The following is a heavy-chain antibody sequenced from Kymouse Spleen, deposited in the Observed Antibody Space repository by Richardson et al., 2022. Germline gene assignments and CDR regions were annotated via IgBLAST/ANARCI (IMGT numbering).Heavy chain of an antibody. V-gene: IGHV3-33*01. CDR3: AREGGGYSSSLFDY. CDR2: IWYDGSNK. Sequence: QVQLVESGGGVVQPGRSLRLSCAASGFTFSSYGMHWVRQAPGKGLEWVAVIWYDGSNKYYADSVKGRFTISRDNSKNTLYLQMNSLRAEDTAVYYCAREGGGYSSSLFDYWGQGTLVTVSS. J-gene: IGHJ4*02. D-gene: IGHD6-13*01. CDR1: GFTFSSYG.